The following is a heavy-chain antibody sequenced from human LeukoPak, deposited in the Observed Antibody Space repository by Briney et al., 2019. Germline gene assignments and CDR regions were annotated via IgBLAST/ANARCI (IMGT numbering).Heavy chain of an antibody. J-gene: IGHJ4*02. D-gene: IGHD6-19*01. CDR2: IIPIFGTA. V-gene: IGHV1-69*13. Sequence: SVKVSCKASGGTFSSYAISWVRQAPGQGLEWMGGIIPIFGTANYAQKFQGRVTITADESTNTAYMELSSLRSEDTAVYYCAIRGPYSSGWYSMDYWGQGTLVTVSS. CDR1: GGTFSSYA. CDR3: AIRGPYSSGWYSMDY.